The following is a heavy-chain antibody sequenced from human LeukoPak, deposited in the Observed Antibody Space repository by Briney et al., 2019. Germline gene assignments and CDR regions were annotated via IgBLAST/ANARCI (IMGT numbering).Heavy chain of an antibody. Sequence: PGGSLRLSCAVSGFTFNGYGMHWVRQAPGKGLEWVAFIRYDGRNKNYADSVKGRFTISRDNSKNTLYLQMNSLRAEDTAVYYCAKKGAYYYDTHDWFDPWGQGTLVTVSS. V-gene: IGHV3-30*02. CDR3: AKKGAYYYDTHDWFDP. J-gene: IGHJ5*02. CDR1: GFTFNGYG. D-gene: IGHD3-22*01. CDR2: IRYDGRNK.